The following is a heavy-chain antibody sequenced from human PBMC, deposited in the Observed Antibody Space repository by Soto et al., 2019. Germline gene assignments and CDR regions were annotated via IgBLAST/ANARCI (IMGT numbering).Heavy chain of an antibody. J-gene: IGHJ4*02. CDR1: GYSFCTYW. CDR2: IYPGDSDT. CDR3: ARHDTTDYESGAHFYGDY. Sequence: GESLKSSGEGSGYSFCTYWIGWVRQMHGKGLEWMGIIYPGDSDTRYSPSSQGQVTISVDKSISAAYLQWSSLKASDTAIYYCARHDTTDYESGAHFYGDYWGQGTQLTVSS. D-gene: IGHD3-22*01. V-gene: IGHV5-51*01.